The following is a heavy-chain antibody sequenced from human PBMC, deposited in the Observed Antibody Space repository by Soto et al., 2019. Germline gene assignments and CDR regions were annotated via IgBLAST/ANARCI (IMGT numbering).Heavy chain of an antibody. CDR3: ARREVRGVIGFDR. J-gene: IGHJ5*02. Sequence: HLQLQESGPGLVKPSETLSLTCTVSGGSISSSSYYWGWIRQPPGKGLKWIGSINYSGSTYYNPSLNSRVTASADTSKDQFSLKLSPVIAAGAAVYYCARREVRGVIGFDRRGQGTLVTVSS. D-gene: IGHD3-10*01. CDR2: INYSGST. V-gene: IGHV4-39*01. CDR1: GGSISSSSYY.